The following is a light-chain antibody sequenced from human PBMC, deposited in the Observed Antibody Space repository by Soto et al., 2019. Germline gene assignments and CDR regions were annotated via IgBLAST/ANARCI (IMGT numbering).Light chain of an antibody. V-gene: IGLV7-46*01. CDR2: DTT. J-gene: IGLJ1*01. CDR1: TGAVTNGHY. Sequence: QAVGTQEPSLTVSPGGTVTPTCGSSTGAVTNGHYPYWFQQKPGQAPRTLIYDTTNRHSWTPARFSGSLLGGKAALTLSGAQPEDEAEYYCLLSYNGPYVFGTGTKVTVL. CDR3: LLSYNGPYV.